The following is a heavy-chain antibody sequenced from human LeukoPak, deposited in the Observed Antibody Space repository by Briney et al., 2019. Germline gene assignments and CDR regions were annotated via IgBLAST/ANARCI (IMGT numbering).Heavy chain of an antibody. CDR2: ISSSSAYI. V-gene: IGHV3-21*01. CDR1: GFTFSNYN. J-gene: IGHJ4*02. CDR3: TRSMIRGVVYFDY. D-gene: IGHD3-10*01. Sequence: GGSLRLSCAASGFTFSNYNINWVRQAPGKGLEWVSSISSSSAYIYYADSVKCRFTISRDNAKNSLYLQMNSLRAEDTAVYYCTRSMIRGVVYFDYWGQGTLVTVSS.